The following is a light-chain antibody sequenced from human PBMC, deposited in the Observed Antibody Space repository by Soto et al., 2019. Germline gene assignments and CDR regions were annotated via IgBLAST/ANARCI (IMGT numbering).Light chain of an antibody. V-gene: IGKV3-20*01. J-gene: IGKJ5*01. Sequence: VLTPSHATLSFSPGEIDTLCCMASQTISSSSLAWSQQKGGQDPRLLIYGASSRTTGIPDRFSGSGSGTDFTLTISRLEPDDFAVYYCKQYGSSSTCGKGQRLAIK. CDR2: GAS. CDR3: KQYGSSST. CDR1: QTISSSS.